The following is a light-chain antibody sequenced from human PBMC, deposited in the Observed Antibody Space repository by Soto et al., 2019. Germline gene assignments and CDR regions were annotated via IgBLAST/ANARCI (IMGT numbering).Light chain of an antibody. CDR1: SSDVGGYNY. J-gene: IGLJ1*01. V-gene: IGLV2-11*01. Sequence: QSALTQPRSVSGSPGQSVAISCTGTSSDVGGYNYVSWYQQHPGKAPKVMIYDVSKRPSGAPDRFSGSKSGNTASLTISGLQDEDEADYYCCSYAGSYSYVFGTGTKVTVL. CDR2: DVS. CDR3: CSYAGSYSYV.